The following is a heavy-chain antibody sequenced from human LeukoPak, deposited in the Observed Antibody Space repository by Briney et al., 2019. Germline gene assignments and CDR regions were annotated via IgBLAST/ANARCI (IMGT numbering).Heavy chain of an antibody. D-gene: IGHD1-26*01. J-gene: IGHJ4*02. CDR2: ISSYYI. V-gene: IGHV3-21*01. CDR1: GFTPRSYG. Sequence: PGGSLRLSCAASGFTPRSYGMNWVRQAPGKGLEWLSYISSYYIYYADSVKGRFTISRDDVKNSLYLQMNSLRAEDTALYYCATDASGSSTGIIDSWGQGTLVTVSS. CDR3: ATDASGSSTGIIDS.